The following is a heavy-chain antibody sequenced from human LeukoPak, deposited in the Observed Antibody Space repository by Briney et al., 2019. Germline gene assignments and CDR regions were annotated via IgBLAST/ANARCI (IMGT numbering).Heavy chain of an antibody. Sequence: SVKVSCKASGGTFSSYAISWVRQAPGQGLEWMGGIIPIFGAANYAQKFQGRVTITTDESTSTAYMELSSLRSEDTAVYYCARGPDCSSTSCHGLAYYYYMDVWGKGTTVTVSS. J-gene: IGHJ6*03. D-gene: IGHD2-2*01. CDR3: ARGPDCSSTSCHGLAYYYYMDV. CDR1: GGTFSSYA. CDR2: IIPIFGAA. V-gene: IGHV1-69*05.